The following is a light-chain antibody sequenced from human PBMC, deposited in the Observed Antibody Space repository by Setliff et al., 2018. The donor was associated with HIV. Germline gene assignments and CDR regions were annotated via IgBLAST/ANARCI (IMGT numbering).Light chain of an antibody. CDR3: SSFTSSSSYV. CDR1: SNDFGSYDY. J-gene: IGLJ1*01. V-gene: IGLV2-14*01. Sequence: QSVLTQPASVSGSPGQSITISCTGTSNDFGSYDYVSWYQHQPGKVPKLMIYEASNRPSGVSDRFSGSKSGNTASLTISGLQTEDEADYYCSSFTSSSSYVFGTGTKVTV. CDR2: EAS.